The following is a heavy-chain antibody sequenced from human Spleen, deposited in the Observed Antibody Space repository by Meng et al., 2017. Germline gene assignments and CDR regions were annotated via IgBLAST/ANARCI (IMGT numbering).Heavy chain of an antibody. Sequence: CARGHMTPSERILPACPAQVRRFRCFYWSCMRQPPGKGLECIGEINQSDSTNYNPSLKTRVTISVDTCKNQFSLKLSSVTAADTAVYYCAREPTVITSGGVIVLPFDSWGQGTLVTVSS. V-gene: IGHV4-34*01. D-gene: IGHD3-16*02. J-gene: IGHJ4*02. CDR3: AREPTVITSGGVIVLPFDS. CDR1: VRRFRCFY. CDR2: INQSDST.